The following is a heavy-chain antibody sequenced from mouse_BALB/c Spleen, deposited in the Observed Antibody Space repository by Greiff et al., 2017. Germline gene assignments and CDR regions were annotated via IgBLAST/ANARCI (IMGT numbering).Heavy chain of an antibody. Sequence: EVKLEESGGDLVKPGGSLKLSCAASGFTFSSYGMSWVRQTPDKRLEWVATISSGGSYTYYPDTVTGRFTISRDNATNTLYLEMSSLRTEDTAMYYCASPFSGYVRFAYWGQGTLVTVSA. CDR2: ISSGGSYT. D-gene: IGHD3-1*01. V-gene: IGHV5-6*02. CDR3: ASPFSGYVRFAY. J-gene: IGHJ3*01. CDR1: GFTFSSYG.